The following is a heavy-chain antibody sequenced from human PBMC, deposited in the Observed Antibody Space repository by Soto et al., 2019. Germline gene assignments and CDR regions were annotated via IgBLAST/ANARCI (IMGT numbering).Heavy chain of an antibody. J-gene: IGHJ4*02. V-gene: IGHV3-30*02. D-gene: IGHD3-10*02. CDR2: MSYDGSDT. CDR1: GFIFSSNG. Sequence: HPGGSLRLSCVGSGFIFSSNGMHWVRQTPGKGLEWVAFMSYDGSDTFYADSVKGRFTISRDNSKNTLFLHMSNLRAEDTAMYYCTIVRVADSALDHWGQGTLVTVSS. CDR3: TIVRVADSALDH.